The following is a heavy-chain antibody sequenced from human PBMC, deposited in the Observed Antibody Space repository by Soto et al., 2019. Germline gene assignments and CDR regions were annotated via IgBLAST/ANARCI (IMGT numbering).Heavy chain of an antibody. CDR2: IYYSGST. CDR3: ARAGSYYDYVWGSYRYGPNFDY. V-gene: IGHV4-59*01. Sequence: SETLSLTGTVSGGSISSYYWSWIRQPPGKGLEWIGYIYYSGSTNYNPSLKSRVTISVDTSKNQFSLKLSSVTAADTAVYYCARAGSYYDYVWGSYRYGPNFDYWGQGTLVTVSS. D-gene: IGHD3-16*02. J-gene: IGHJ4*02. CDR1: GGSISSYY.